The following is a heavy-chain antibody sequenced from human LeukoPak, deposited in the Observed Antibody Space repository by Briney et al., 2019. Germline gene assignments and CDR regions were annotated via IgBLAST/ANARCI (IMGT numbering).Heavy chain of an antibody. V-gene: IGHV1-18*04. CDR2: INAYTGNT. J-gene: IGHJ4*02. Sequence: ASVKVSCKASGYTFTNYGISWVRQTPGEGLEWMGWINAYTGNTNYAQKFQGRVTMTTDTSTSTAYMELRNLRSDDTAVYYCARQAGGYSSGWSQFHFDYWGQGTLVTVSS. CDR3: ARQAGGYSSGWSQFHFDY. D-gene: IGHD6-19*01. CDR1: GYTFTNYG.